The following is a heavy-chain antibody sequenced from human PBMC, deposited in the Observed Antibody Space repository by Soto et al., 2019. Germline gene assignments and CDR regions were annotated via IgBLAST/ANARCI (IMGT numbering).Heavy chain of an antibody. CDR2: ISSSSSTI. Sequence: GGSLRLSCAASGFTFSSYSMNWVRQAPGKGLEWVSYISSSSSTIYYADSVKGRFTISRDNAKNSLYLQMNSLRDEDTAVYYCARGSEGVSRGIGPPSYYYYYGMDVWGQGTTVTVSS. V-gene: IGHV3-48*02. D-gene: IGHD3-16*01. CDR3: ARGSEGVSRGIGPPSYYYYYGMDV. CDR1: GFTFSSYS. J-gene: IGHJ6*02.